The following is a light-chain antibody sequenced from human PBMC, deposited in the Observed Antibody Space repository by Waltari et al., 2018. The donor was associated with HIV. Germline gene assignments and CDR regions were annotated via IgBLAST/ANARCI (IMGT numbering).Light chain of an antibody. Sequence: QSVLTQPPSVSAAPGQQVTISCSGSSPNIGHNYVSWSQQLPGTAPKLLIYENTQRPSGIPDRFSGSKSGTSATLGITGLRTGDEADYYCGTWDTRLSAVVFGGGTKLTVL. CDR3: GTWDTRLSAVV. CDR1: SPNIGHNY. CDR2: ENT. V-gene: IGLV1-51*02. J-gene: IGLJ2*01.